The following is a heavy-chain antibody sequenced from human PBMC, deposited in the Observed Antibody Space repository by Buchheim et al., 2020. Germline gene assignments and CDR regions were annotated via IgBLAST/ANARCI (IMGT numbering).Heavy chain of an antibody. CDR3: AKVFDSSAYYYGDAFDI. V-gene: IGHV3-48*01. CDR2: ISSSSSTI. Sequence: EVQLVESGGGLVQPGGSLRLSCAASGFTFSSYSMNWVRQAPGKGLEWVSYISSSSSTIYYADSVKGRFTISRDNVKNSLYLQMNSLRAEDTAVYYCAKVFDSSAYYYGDAFDIWGQGT. J-gene: IGHJ3*02. CDR1: GFTFSSYS. D-gene: IGHD3-22*01.